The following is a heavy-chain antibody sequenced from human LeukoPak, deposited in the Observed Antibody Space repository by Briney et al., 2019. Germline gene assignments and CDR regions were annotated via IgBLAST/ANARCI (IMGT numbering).Heavy chain of an antibody. CDR3: ARMPNDYVWGSYRYYFDY. D-gene: IGHD3-16*02. V-gene: IGHV4-59*01. CDR2: IYYSGNT. CDR1: GGSISNYY. J-gene: IGHJ4*02. Sequence: SETLSLTCTVSGGSISNYYWSWIRQPPGKGLGWIGYIYYSGNTNYKPSLKSRVIISVDTSKNQFSLKLSAVTAADTAVYYCARMPNDYVWGSYRYYFDYWGQGTLVTVSS.